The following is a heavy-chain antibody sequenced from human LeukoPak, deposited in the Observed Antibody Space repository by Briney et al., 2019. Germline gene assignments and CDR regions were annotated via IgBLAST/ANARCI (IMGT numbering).Heavy chain of an antibody. J-gene: IGHJ5*02. CDR3: AGEDIVVVPASKGVYNWFDP. V-gene: IGHV4-38-2*01. CDR1: GYSISSGYY. D-gene: IGHD2-2*01. CDR2: IYHSGST. Sequence: SETPTLTCAVSGYSISSGYYWGWIRQPPGKGLEWIGSIYHSGSTYYNPSLKSRVTISVDTSKNQFSLKLSSVTAADTAVYYCAGEDIVVVPASKGVYNWFDPWGQGTLVTVSS.